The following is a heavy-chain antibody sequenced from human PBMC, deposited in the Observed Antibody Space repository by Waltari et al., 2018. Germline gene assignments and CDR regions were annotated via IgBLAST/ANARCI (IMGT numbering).Heavy chain of an antibody. Sequence: QVQLVQSGAEVKKPGSSVKVSCKASGGPFSSYAISWVRQAPGQGLEWMGGIIPIFGTANYAQKFQGRVTITADESTSTAYMELSSLRSEDTAVYYCARDLGYYDSSGYYEDYWGQGTLVTVSS. CDR3: ARDLGYYDSSGYYEDY. D-gene: IGHD3-22*01. V-gene: IGHV1-69*01. J-gene: IGHJ4*02. CDR2: IIPIFGTA. CDR1: GGPFSSYA.